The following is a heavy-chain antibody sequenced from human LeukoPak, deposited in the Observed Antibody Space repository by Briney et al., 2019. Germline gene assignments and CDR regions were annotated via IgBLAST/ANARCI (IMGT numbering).Heavy chain of an antibody. CDR3: ARGTETYYYDSSGQASVY. J-gene: IGHJ4*02. V-gene: IGHV1-18*01. CDR2: ISAYNGNT. D-gene: IGHD3-22*01. Sequence: ASVKVSCKASGYTFTSYGISWVRQAPGQGLEWMGWISAYNGNTNYAQKLQGRVTMTTDISTSTAYMEPRSLRSDDTAVYYCARGTETYYYDSSGQASVYWGQGTLVTVSS. CDR1: GYTFTSYG.